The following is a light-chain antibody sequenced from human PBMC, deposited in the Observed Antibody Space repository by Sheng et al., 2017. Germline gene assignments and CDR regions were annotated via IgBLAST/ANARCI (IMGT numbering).Light chain of an antibody. CDR2: AAS. CDR1: ETIAGH. CDR3: QQSYSSSVT. V-gene: IGKV1-39*01. Sequence: DIHMTQSPSSLSASVGDRVTITCRASETIAGHLNWYQQKPGRAPKLLILAASSLQSGVPSRFSGSESGTYYTLTIRSLQPEDFATYYCQQSYSSSVTFGQGTKVEIK. J-gene: IGKJ1*01.